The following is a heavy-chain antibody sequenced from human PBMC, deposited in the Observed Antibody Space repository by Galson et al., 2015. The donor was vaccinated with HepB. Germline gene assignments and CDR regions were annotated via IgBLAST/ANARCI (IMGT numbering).Heavy chain of an antibody. Sequence: SVKVSCKASGGTFNSYAISWVRQAPGQGLEWMGGIIPIFGTANYAQKFQGRVTITADESTSTVYMELSSLRSEGTAVYYCARFGKASTSDYWGQGTLVTVSS. V-gene: IGHV1-69*13. D-gene: IGHD1-14*01. J-gene: IGHJ4*02. CDR2: IIPIFGTA. CDR1: GGTFNSYA. CDR3: ARFGKASTSDY.